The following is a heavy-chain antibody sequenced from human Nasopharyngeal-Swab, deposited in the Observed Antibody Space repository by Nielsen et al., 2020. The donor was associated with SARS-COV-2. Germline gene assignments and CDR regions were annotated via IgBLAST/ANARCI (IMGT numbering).Heavy chain of an antibody. Sequence: SETLSLTCTVSGGPIISNDHYWAWIRQPPGKGLDWLGTIHYTGSTFYNPSLESRVTISLDTSRNQFSLKLRSVTAADTAVYYCARQNELKYLEWSSTYFSFHMDVWGKGTTVTVSS. CDR1: GGPIISNDHY. J-gene: IGHJ6*03. V-gene: IGHV4-39*07. CDR2: IHYTGST. D-gene: IGHD3-3*01. CDR3: ARQNELKYLEWSSTYFSFHMDV.